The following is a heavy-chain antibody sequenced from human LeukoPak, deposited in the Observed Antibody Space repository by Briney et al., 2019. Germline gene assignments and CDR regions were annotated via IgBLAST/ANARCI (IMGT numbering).Heavy chain of an antibody. J-gene: IGHJ4*02. D-gene: IGHD1-1*01. V-gene: IGHV3-66*01. CDR2: IYSGGST. CDR1: GFTVSSNY. CDR3: ARDCMAYNWCYGGGY. Sequence: GGSLRLSCAASGFTVSSNYMSWVRQAPGKGLEWVSVIYSGGSTYYADSVKGRFTISRDNSKNTLYLQMNSLRAKDTAVYYCARDCMAYNWCYGGGYWGQGTLVTVSS.